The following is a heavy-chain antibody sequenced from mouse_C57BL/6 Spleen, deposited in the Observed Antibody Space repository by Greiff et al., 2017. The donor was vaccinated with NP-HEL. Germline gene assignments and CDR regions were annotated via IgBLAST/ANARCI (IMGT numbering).Heavy chain of an antibody. CDR3: ARGRITATAIDY. V-gene: IGHV1-50*01. CDR1: GYTFTSYW. J-gene: IGHJ4*01. D-gene: IGHD1-1*01. CDR2: IDPSDSYT. Sequence: QVQLQQPGAELVKPGASVKLSCKASGYTFTSYWMQWVKQRPGQGLEWIGEIDPSDSYTNSNQKFKGKATLTVDTSSSTAYIQLSSLTSEDSAVYCCARGRITATAIDYWGQGTSVTFSS.